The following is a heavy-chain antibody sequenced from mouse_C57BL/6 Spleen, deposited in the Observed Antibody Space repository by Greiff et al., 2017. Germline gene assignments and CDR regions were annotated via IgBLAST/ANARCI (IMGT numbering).Heavy chain of an antibody. V-gene: IGHV1-54*01. CDR2: INPGRGGT. CDR1: GYAFTNYL. CDR3: GTGDWGYAMDY. D-gene: IGHD4-1*01. J-gene: IGHJ4*01. Sequence: VQPQPSGAEPVRPGTLVKVFCKASGYAFTNYLIEGVKQRPGQGLEWIGVINPGRGGTNDNEKFKGKATLTADKSSSTADMQLSSLPSDDPAVFFCGTGDWGYAMDYWGQGTSVTVSS.